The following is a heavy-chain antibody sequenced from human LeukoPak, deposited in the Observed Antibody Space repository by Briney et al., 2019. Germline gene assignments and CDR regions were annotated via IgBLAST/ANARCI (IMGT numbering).Heavy chain of an antibody. Sequence: ASVKVSCKASGYTFTSYDINWVRQATGQGLEWMGWMNPNSGNTGYAQKFQGRVTMTRNTSISTAYMELSSLRSEDTAVYYCAREGIAAAGDYYYGMDVWGQGTTVTVSS. J-gene: IGHJ6*02. CDR2: MNPNSGNT. V-gene: IGHV1-8*01. D-gene: IGHD6-13*01. CDR3: AREGIAAAGDYYYGMDV. CDR1: GYTFTSYD.